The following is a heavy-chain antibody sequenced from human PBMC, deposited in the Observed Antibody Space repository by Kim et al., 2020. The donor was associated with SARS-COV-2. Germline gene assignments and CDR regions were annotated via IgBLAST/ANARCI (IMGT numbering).Heavy chain of an antibody. CDR3: ARDGIVVVPASPINYYYYYYMDV. CDR1: GFTFSSYA. D-gene: IGHD2-2*01. J-gene: IGHJ6*03. Sequence: GGSLRLSCAASGFTFSSYAMHWVRQAPGKGLEWVAVISYDGSNKYYADSVKGRFTISRDNSKNTLYLQMNSLRAEDTAVYYCARDGIVVVPASPINYYYYYYMDVWGKGTTVTVSS. CDR2: ISYDGSNK. V-gene: IGHV3-30-3*01.